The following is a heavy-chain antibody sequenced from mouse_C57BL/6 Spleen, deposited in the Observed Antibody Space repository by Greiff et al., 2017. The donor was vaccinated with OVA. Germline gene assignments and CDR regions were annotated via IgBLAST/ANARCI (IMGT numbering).Heavy chain of an antibody. Sequence: VQLQQSGPELVKPGASVKISCKASGYTFTDYYMNWVKQSHGKSLEWIGDINPNNGGTSYNQKFKGKATLTVDKSSSTAYMELRSLTSVDSAVYYCARDGYSNFWFAYWGQGTLVTVSA. CDR2: INPNNGGT. J-gene: IGHJ3*01. CDR1: GYTFTDYY. CDR3: ARDGYSNFWFAY. V-gene: IGHV1-26*01. D-gene: IGHD2-5*01.